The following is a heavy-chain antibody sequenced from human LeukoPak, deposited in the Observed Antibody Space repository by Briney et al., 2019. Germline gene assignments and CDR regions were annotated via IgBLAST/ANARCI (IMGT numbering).Heavy chain of an antibody. J-gene: IGHJ4*02. D-gene: IGHD6-13*01. CDR1: GFTFSNAW. CDR2: IKSKTDGGTT. V-gene: IGHV3-15*01. CDR3: AKDQGIAAAGTGY. Sequence: PGGSLRLSCAASGFTFSNAWMSWVRQAPGKGLEWVGRIKSKTDGGTTDYAAPVKGRFTVSRDDSKNTLYLQMNSLKTEDTAVYYCAKDQGIAAAGTGYWGQGTLVTVSS.